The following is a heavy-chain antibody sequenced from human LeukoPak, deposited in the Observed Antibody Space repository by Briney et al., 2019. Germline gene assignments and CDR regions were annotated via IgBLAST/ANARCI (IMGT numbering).Heavy chain of an antibody. D-gene: IGHD3-22*01. CDR2: IKQDGSEK. Sequence: GGSLRLSCAASGFTFSSYSMNWVRQAPGKGLEWVAKIKQDGSEKYYVDSVKGRFTISRDNAKNSLYLQMNSLRAGDTAVYYCARDSSGYFDYWGQGTLVTVSS. V-gene: IGHV3-7*01. CDR1: GFTFSSYS. J-gene: IGHJ4*02. CDR3: ARDSSGYFDY.